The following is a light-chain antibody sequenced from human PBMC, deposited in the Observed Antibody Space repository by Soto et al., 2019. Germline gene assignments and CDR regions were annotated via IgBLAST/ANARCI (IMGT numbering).Light chain of an antibody. Sequence: EILLTQSPATLYVSPGETATLSCRASQSLSSNVAWYQQRPRQAPRLLIYATSSRASDVPARFSGSGSGTDFTLTISRLEPEDFAVYYCQQYGGSPRTFGQGTKVDIK. V-gene: IGKV3-20*01. CDR1: QSLSSN. J-gene: IGKJ1*01. CDR3: QQYGGSPRT. CDR2: ATS.